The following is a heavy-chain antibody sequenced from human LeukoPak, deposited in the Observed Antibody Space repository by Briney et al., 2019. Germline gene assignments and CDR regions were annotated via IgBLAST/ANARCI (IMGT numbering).Heavy chain of an antibody. CDR2: IVVGSGNT. V-gene: IGHV1-58*01. Sequence: ASVKVSCKASGFTFTSSAVQWVRQARGQRLEWIGWIVVGSGNTNYAQKFQERVTITRDMSTSTAYMELSSLRSEDTAVYYCEWGAVAADEYFQHWGQGTLVTVSS. CDR1: GFTFTSSA. J-gene: IGHJ1*01. CDR3: EWGAVAADEYFQH. D-gene: IGHD6-19*01.